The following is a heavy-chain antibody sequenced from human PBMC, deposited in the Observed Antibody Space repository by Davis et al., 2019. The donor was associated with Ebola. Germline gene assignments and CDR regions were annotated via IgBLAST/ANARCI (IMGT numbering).Heavy chain of an antibody. CDR2: IYSGGST. Sequence: GESLKISCAASGFTVSSNYMSWVRQAPGKGLEWVSVIYSGGSTYYADSVKGRFTISRDNAKNSLYLQMNSLRAEDTAVYYCARDRGPHYYGMDVWGQGTTVTVSS. V-gene: IGHV3-53*01. CDR3: ARDRGPHYYGMDV. J-gene: IGHJ6*02. CDR1: GFTVSSNY.